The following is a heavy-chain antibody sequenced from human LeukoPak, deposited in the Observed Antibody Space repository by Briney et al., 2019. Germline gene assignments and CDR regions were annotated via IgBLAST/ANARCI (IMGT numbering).Heavy chain of an antibody. CDR2: MNPNSGNT. J-gene: IGHJ3*02. V-gene: IGHV1-8*01. CDR1: GYTFTSYD. D-gene: IGHD2-21*02. Sequence: GESLKISCKGSGYTFTSYDINWVRQATGQGLEWMGWMNPNSGNTGYAQKFQGRVTVTRNTSISTAYMELSSLRSEDTAVYYCAVAYCGGDCYSGTSDAFDIWGQGTMVTVSS. CDR3: AVAYCGGDCYSGTSDAFDI.